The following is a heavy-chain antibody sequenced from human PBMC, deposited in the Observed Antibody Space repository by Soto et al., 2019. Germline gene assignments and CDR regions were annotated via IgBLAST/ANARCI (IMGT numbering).Heavy chain of an antibody. V-gene: IGHV3-33*01. Sequence: GGSLRLSCAASGFTFSSYGMHLVRQAPGKGLEWVAVIWYDGSNKYYADSVKGRFTISRDNSKNTLYLQMNSLRAEDTAVYYCARDYFSTDSYGQNDYWGQGTLVTVSS. D-gene: IGHD5-18*01. CDR3: ARDYFSTDSYGQNDY. J-gene: IGHJ4*02. CDR2: IWYDGSNK. CDR1: GFTFSSYG.